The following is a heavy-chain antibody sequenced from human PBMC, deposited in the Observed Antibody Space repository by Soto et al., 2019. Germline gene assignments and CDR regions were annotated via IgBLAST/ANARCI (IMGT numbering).Heavy chain of an antibody. J-gene: IGHJ4*02. CDR1: GGSINIGAYY. CDR3: AFPAIAAAGKTGFDY. D-gene: IGHD6-13*01. CDR2: IYYSGST. V-gene: IGHV4-31*03. Sequence: SETLSLTCTVSGGSINIGAYYWSWIRQHPGKGLEWIGYIYYSGSTYYNPSLKSRVTISVDTSKNQFSLYLQVNSLRAEDTATYYCAFPAIAAAGKTGFDYWGQGTLVTVSS.